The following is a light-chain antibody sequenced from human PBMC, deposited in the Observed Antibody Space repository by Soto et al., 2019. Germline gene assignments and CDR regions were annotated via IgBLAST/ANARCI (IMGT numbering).Light chain of an antibody. V-gene: IGKV1-5*03. J-gene: IGKJ1*01. Sequence: DIQMTQSPSTLSASVGDRVTIPCRASQSISSWLAWYQQKPGKAPKLLIYKASSLESGVPSRFSGSGSGTEFTLTISSLQPDDFATYYCQQYNSYSTFGQGTKV. CDR1: QSISSW. CDR2: KAS. CDR3: QQYNSYST.